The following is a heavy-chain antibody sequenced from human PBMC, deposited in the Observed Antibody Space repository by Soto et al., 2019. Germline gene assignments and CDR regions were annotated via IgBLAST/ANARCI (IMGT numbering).Heavy chain of an antibody. Sequence: QVQLVQSGAEVKKPGASVKVSCKASGYTFTSYDINWVRQATGQGLEWMGWMNANSGNTAYAQKFQGRVTMTRNTSISTAYMELCSLRSEDTAVYYCAREGGYSYWFGYWGQGTLVTVSS. CDR3: AREGGYSYWFGY. CDR1: GYTFTSYD. CDR2: MNANSGNT. V-gene: IGHV1-8*01. J-gene: IGHJ4*02. D-gene: IGHD5-18*01.